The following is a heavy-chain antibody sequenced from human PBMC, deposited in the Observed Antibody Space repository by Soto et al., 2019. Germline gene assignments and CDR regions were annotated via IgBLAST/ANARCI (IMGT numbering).Heavy chain of an antibody. CDR3: ARVRAGSLNVMDV. CDR2: IYYSGST. J-gene: IGHJ6*02. D-gene: IGHD6-13*01. V-gene: IGHV4-59*08. CDR1: GGSISSYY. Sequence: PSETLSLTCTVSGGSISSYYWSWIRQPPGKGLEWIGYIYYSGSTNYNPSLKSRVTISVDTSKNQFSLKLSSVTAADTAVYYCARVRAGSLNVMDVWGQGTTVTVS.